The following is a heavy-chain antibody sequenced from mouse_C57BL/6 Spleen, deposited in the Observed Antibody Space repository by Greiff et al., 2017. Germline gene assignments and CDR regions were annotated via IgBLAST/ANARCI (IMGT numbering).Heavy chain of an antibody. J-gene: IGHJ2*01. CDR2: INYDGSST. CDR1: GFTFSDYY. Sequence: EVMLVESEGGLVQPGSSMKLSCTASGFTFSDYYMAWVRQVPEKGLEWVANINYDGSSTYYLDSLKSRFIISRDNAKNILYLQMSSLKSEDTATYYCAREDGSSYYFDYWGQGTTLTVSS. D-gene: IGHD1-1*01. V-gene: IGHV5-16*01. CDR3: AREDGSSYYFDY.